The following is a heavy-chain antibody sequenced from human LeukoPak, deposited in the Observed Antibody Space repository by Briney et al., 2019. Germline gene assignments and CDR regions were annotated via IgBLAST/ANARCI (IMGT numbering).Heavy chain of an antibody. Sequence: GGSLRLSCAASGFTFRLFAMHWVRQSPGKGLEWVAVTTFDGRNNYYAESVEGRFTISRDNSKKTLYLQMESLRAEGTAVYYCARDFSDVDTVPPAWGQGTLVIVFS. CDR1: GFTFRLFA. D-gene: IGHD5-18*01. V-gene: IGHV3-30*04. CDR3: ARDFSDVDTVPPA. J-gene: IGHJ1*01. CDR2: TTFDGRNN.